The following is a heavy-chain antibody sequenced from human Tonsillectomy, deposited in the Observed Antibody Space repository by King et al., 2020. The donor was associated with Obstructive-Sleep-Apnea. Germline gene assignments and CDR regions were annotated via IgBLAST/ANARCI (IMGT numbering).Heavy chain of an antibody. CDR3: TRESVPGCFDP. J-gene: IGHJ5*02. V-gene: IGHV4-39*07. D-gene: IGHD4/OR15-4a*01. CDR2: IYYSGST. Sequence: LQLQESGPGLVKPSETLSLTCTVSGGSIRSSSYYWGWIRQPPGKGLEWIGSIYYSGSTYYNSSLKSRLTISVDTSKNHVSLKLNSVTAADTAVYYCTRESVPGCFDPWGQGTLAIVSS. CDR1: GGSIRSSSYY.